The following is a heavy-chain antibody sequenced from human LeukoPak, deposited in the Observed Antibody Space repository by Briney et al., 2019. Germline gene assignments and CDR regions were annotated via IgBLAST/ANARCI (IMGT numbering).Heavy chain of an antibody. CDR3: ARGETSSYDY. CDR2: IYTGGNT. CDR1: GVTVSINY. J-gene: IGHJ4*02. D-gene: IGHD2-2*01. Sequence: WGSLRLSCAASGVTVSINYMSWVRQAPGKGLEWVSVIYTGGNTYYTDSVKGRFTISRDNSKNTVYLQMNSLRAEDTAVYYCARGETSSYDYWGQGTLVTVSS. V-gene: IGHV3-53*01.